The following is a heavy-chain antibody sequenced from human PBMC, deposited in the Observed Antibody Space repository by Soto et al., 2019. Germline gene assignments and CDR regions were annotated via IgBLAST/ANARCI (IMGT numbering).Heavy chain of an antibody. CDR2: IYWDDDK. J-gene: IGHJ4*02. D-gene: IGHD1-7*01. CDR3: AHRRVTGTTAYFDF. CDR1: GFSLSTRAVG. Sequence: QITLKESGPTLVKPTQTLTLTCTFSGFSLSTRAVGVGWIRQPPGKALEWLALIYWDDDKRYSPSLKSRLTTXKXTXXSQVVLTMTNMDPVDTATYYCAHRRVTGTTAYFDFWGQGTLVTVSS. V-gene: IGHV2-5*02.